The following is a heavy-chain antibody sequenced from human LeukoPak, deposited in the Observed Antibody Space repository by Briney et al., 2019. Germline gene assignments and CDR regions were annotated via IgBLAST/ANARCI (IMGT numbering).Heavy chain of an antibody. D-gene: IGHD2-2*01. V-gene: IGHV5-10-1*01. CDR2: IDPSNSYT. Sequence: GESLKISCKGSGYSFTSYWISWVRQMPKKGLEWMGRIDPSNSYTNYSPSFQGRVTISADKSISTAYLQWSSLKASDTAVYYCARETGYCSSTSCDGWFDPWGQGTLVTASS. CDR3: ARETGYCSSTSCDGWFDP. J-gene: IGHJ5*02. CDR1: GYSFTSYW.